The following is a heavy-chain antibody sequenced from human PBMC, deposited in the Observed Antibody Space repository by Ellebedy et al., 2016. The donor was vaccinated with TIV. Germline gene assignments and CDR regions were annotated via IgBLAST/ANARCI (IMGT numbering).Heavy chain of an antibody. Sequence: AASVKVSCKVSGYTHTELSMHWVRQAPGKGLEWMGGFDPEDGETIYAQKFQGRVTMTEDTSTDTAYMELSSLRSEDTAVYYCATDLQQWLGFDYWGQGTLVTVSS. J-gene: IGHJ4*02. V-gene: IGHV1-24*01. CDR1: GYTHTELS. D-gene: IGHD6-19*01. CDR3: ATDLQQWLGFDY. CDR2: FDPEDGET.